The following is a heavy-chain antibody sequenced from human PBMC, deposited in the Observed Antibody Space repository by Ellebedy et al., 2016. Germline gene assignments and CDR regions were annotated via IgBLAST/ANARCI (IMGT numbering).Heavy chain of an antibody. V-gene: IGHV3-21*01. CDR1: GFTFNIAG. D-gene: IGHD4-17*01. CDR2: IVFSGTAT. J-gene: IGHJ4*02. Sequence: GESLKISCAASGFTFNIAGMTWVRQAPGKGLEWVATIVFSGTATYYSDSVKGRFIISRDNAKNSLFLQMNSLRDEDTAVYYCARDFPTTVTTRASLDYWGQGTLVTVSS. CDR3: ARDFPTTVTTRASLDY.